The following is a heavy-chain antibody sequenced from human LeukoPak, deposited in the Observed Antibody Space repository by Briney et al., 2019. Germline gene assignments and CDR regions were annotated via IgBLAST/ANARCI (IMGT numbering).Heavy chain of an antibody. Sequence: SQTLSLTCTVSGGSISSGGYYWSWIRQHPGKGLEWIGYIYYSGSTYYNPSLKSRVTISVDTSKNQFSLKLSSVTAADTAVYYCASRAVGSLYYYSGRDVWGQGPTVPVPS. V-gene: IGHV4-31*03. CDR2: IYYSGST. CDR3: ASRAVGSLYYYSGRDV. CDR1: GGSISSGGYY. J-gene: IGHJ6*02. D-gene: IGHD1-26*01.